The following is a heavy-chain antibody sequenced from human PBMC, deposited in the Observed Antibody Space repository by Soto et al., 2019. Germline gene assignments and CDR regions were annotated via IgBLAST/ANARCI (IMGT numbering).Heavy chain of an antibody. V-gene: IGHV4-34*01. CDR2: INHSGST. J-gene: IGHJ6*02. Sequence: QVQLQQWGAGLLKPSETLSLTCAVYGGSFSGYYWSWIRQPPGKGLEWIGEINHSGSTNYNPALKRRVTISVDTSKNQFSLKLISVTAADTAVYYCARGRHYYDSSGYYYYYYGMDVWGQGTTVTVSS. CDR3: ARGRHYYDSSGYYYYYYGMDV. CDR1: GGSFSGYY. D-gene: IGHD3-22*01.